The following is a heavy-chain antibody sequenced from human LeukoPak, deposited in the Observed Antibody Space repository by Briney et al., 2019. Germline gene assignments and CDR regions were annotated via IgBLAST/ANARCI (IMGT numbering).Heavy chain of an antibody. Sequence: PSETLSLTCTVSGGSISSYYWSWIRQPPGKGLEWIGYIYYSGSTNYNPSLKSRVTISVDTSKNQFSLKLSFVTAADTAVYYCARASHGVTDYWGQGTLVTVSS. CDR2: IYYSGST. D-gene: IGHD5-18*01. J-gene: IGHJ4*02. V-gene: IGHV4-59*08. CDR1: GGSISSYY. CDR3: ARASHGVTDY.